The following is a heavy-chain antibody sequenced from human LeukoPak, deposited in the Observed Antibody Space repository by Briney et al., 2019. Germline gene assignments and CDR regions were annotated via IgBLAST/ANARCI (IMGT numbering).Heavy chain of an antibody. D-gene: IGHD4-17*01. V-gene: IGHV4-59*01. CDR3: ARGWGDYGYYFLGY. Sequence: PSQTLSLPRNVSGGXLNSYYCNWIRQPPAKGLEWLGFIDYRGSTNNNPSLKSRVTMSVDTSKNQFPLKLSSVTAADTAVYYCARGWGDYGYYFLGYWGQGTLVTVSS. J-gene: IGHJ4*02. CDR1: GGXLNSYY. CDR2: IDYRGST.